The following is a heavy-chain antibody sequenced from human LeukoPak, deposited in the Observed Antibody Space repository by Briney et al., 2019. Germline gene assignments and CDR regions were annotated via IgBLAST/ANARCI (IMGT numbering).Heavy chain of an antibody. V-gene: IGHV3-15*01. CDR3: TRGDCSSTTCYAHY. Sequence: GGSLRLSCAASGFTFSSAWMTWVRQTPGKGLEWVGRIKSEADGGTTDYAAPMKDRFIISRDDSINTLYLQMSSLKTEDTAVYYCTRGDCSSTTCYAHYWGQGTLVTVSS. CDR2: IKSEADGGTT. CDR1: GFTFSSAW. J-gene: IGHJ4*02. D-gene: IGHD2-2*01.